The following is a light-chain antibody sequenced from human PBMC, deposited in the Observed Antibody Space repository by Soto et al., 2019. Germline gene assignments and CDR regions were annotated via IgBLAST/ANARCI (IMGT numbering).Light chain of an antibody. CDR1: QGISSY. CDR2: AAS. Sequence: AIRMTHSPSSLSASTGDRVTITFRASQGISSYLAWYQQKPGKAPKLLIYAASTLQSGVPSRFSGSGSGTDFTLTISCLQSEDFATYYCQQYYSYPLTFGGGTKVDI. J-gene: IGKJ4*01. V-gene: IGKV1-8*01. CDR3: QQYYSYPLT.